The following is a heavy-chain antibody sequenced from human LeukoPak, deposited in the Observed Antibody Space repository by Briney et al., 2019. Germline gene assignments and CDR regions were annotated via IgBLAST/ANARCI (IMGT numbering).Heavy chain of an antibody. CDR3: ARAAPTRTLIGSGADY. D-gene: IGHD3-22*01. J-gene: IGHJ4*02. Sequence: GGSLRLSCAASGFTFSSYSMNWVRQAPGKGLEWVSSIRSSSSYIYYADSVKGRFTISRDNAKNSLYLQMNSLRAQDTAVYYCARAAPTRTLIGSGADYWGQGTLVTVSS. V-gene: IGHV3-21*01. CDR1: GFTFSSYS. CDR2: IRSSSSYI.